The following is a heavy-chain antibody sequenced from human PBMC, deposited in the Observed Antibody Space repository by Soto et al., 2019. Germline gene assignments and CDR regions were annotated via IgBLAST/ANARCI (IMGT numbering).Heavy chain of an antibody. CDR2: ITAGKGDT. J-gene: IGHJ6*02. D-gene: IGHD1-20*01. CDR3: ACGGVGVTGYGMDV. Sequence: QVQLVQSGAEVKKPGASVKVSCKSSGYTFTNYAIYWVRQAPGQRPEWMGWITAGKGDTEYSQKFKDRVAFSRDTSATTAYMVLGRLRSDDTAAYFCACGGVGVTGYGMDVWGQGTTVIVS. CDR1: GYTFTNYA. V-gene: IGHV1-3*01.